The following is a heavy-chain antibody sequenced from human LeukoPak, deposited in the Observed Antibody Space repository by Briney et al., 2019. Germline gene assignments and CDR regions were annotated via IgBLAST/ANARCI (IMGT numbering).Heavy chain of an antibody. V-gene: IGHV4-30-4*01. J-gene: IGHJ5*02. CDR2: IYYSGST. CDR3: ARAPYGDYVRGWFDP. Sequence: SETLSLTCTVSGGSISSGDYYWSWIRQPPGKGLEWIGYIYYSGSTNYNPSLKSRVTISVDKSKNHFSLKLSSVTAADTAVYYCARAPYGDYVRGWFDPWGQGTLVTVSS. CDR1: GGSISSGDYY. D-gene: IGHD4-17*01.